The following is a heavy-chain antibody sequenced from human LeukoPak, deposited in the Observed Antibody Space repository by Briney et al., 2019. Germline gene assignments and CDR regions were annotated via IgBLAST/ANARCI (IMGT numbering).Heavy chain of an antibody. Sequence: PGGSLRRSSAAPGFTFSGYAMSSVRQAPGKGLYGVSAISGSGGSTYYAVSVKGPFTISRDNSKNPMYLQMNSLRPEDTAVYYCAKDQDSSGYYWGYFDYWGQGTLVTVSS. CDR2: ISGSGGST. CDR1: GFTFSGYA. CDR3: AKDQDSSGYYWGYFDY. V-gene: IGHV3-23*01. J-gene: IGHJ4*02. D-gene: IGHD3-22*01.